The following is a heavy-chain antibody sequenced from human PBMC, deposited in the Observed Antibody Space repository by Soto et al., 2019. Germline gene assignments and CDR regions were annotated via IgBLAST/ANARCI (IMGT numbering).Heavy chain of an antibody. D-gene: IGHD3-22*01. V-gene: IGHV1-2*04. CDR3: ARDYDSSGGGAGY. J-gene: IGHJ4*02. CDR1: GYTFTGYY. Sequence: QVQLVQSGAEVKKPGASVKVSCKASGYTFTGYYMHWVRQAPGQGLEWMGWINPNSGGTNYAQKFQGWVTMTRDTSISAAYMELSRLRYDDTAVYYCARDYDSSGGGAGYWGQGTLVTVSS. CDR2: INPNSGGT.